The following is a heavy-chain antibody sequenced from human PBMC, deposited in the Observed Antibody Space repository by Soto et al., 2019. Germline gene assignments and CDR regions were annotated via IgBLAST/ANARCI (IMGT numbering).Heavy chain of an antibody. CDR2: THTSGTT. J-gene: IGHJ4*02. Sequence: QVQLQESGPGLVRPSETLSLTCTVSGGSISSSYWCWIRQPAGQGLGWIGRTHTSGTTNFNPSLKSRVTMSVHTSNTLFSQKLSSVTAADTAVYYCERDLRYCSGGICLLLGDYWGQGTLVTVCS. CDR1: GGSISSSY. V-gene: IGHV4-4*07. D-gene: IGHD2-15*01. CDR3: ERDLRYCSGGICLLLGDY.